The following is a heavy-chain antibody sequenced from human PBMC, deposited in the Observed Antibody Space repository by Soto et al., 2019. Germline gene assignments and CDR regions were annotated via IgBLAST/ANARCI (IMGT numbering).Heavy chain of an antibody. CDR2: IKSRIDGATT. J-gene: IGHJ1*01. CDR1: GFTFTNAW. CDR3: ATDLPPGSYFYDHNGYLLFNY. V-gene: IGHV3-15*01. Sequence: PGGSLRLSCTASGFTFTNAWMSWVRQAPWKGLEWVGRIKSRIDGATTEYAASVNGRFTISRDNSRNTLFLDMNNLKTEDTAVYYCATDLPPGSYFYDHNGYLLFNYWGQGT. D-gene: IGHD3-22*01.